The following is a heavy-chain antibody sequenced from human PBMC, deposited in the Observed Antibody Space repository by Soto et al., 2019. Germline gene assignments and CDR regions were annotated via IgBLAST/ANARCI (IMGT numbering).Heavy chain of an antibody. D-gene: IGHD4-4*01. J-gene: IGHJ4*02. Sequence: ASVKVSCKTSGYTFTNYVLSWVLQAPGQGLEWMGWINTNSGCTNYAQKFQGWVTMTRDTSISTAYMELSRLRSDDTAVYYCARGLTTRSTFDYWGQATLVTVSS. CDR2: INTNSGCT. CDR3: ARGLTTRSTFDY. CDR1: GYTFTNYV. V-gene: IGHV1-2*04.